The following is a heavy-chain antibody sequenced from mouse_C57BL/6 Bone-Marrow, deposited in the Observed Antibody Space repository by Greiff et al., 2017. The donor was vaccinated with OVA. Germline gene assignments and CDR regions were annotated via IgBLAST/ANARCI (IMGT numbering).Heavy chain of an antibody. J-gene: IGHJ1*03. CDR1: GFTFSSYG. V-gene: IGHV5-6*02. D-gene: IGHD1-1*01. CDR2: ISSGGSYT. Sequence: EVMLVESGGDLVKPGGSLKLSCAASGFTFSSYGMSWVRQTPDKRLEWVATISSGGSYTYYPDSVKGRFTISRDNAKNTLFLQMTSLRSEDTAMYYCARDYGSRRGYFDVWGTGTTVTVSS. CDR3: ARDYGSRRGYFDV.